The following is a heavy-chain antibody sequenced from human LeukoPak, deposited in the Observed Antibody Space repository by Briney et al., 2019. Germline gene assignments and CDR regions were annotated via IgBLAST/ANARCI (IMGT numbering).Heavy chain of an antibody. J-gene: IGHJ4*02. CDR1: GFTFGDYA. D-gene: IGHD2-2*01. Sequence: GGSLRLSCTASGFTFGDYAMSWVRQAPGKGLEWVGFIRSKAYGGTTEYAASVKGRFTISRDDSKSIAYLQMNSLKTEDTAVYYCTRGYCSSTSCYAMDLDYWGQGTLVTVSS. V-gene: IGHV3-49*04. CDR2: IRSKAYGGTT. CDR3: TRGYCSSTSCYAMDLDY.